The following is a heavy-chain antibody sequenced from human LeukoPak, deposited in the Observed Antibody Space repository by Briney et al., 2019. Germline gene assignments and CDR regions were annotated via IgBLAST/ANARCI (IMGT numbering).Heavy chain of an antibody. D-gene: IGHD3-22*01. Sequence: GGSLRLSCAASGFTFSSYAMSWVRQAPGKGLEWVSAISGSGSSTYYADSVKGRFTISRDNSKNTLFLQMNSRRAEDTAVFYCAKRNYYDNSGLNFAYWGQGTLVTVSS. CDR2: ISGSGSST. CDR3: AKRNYYDNSGLNFAY. V-gene: IGHV3-23*01. J-gene: IGHJ4*02. CDR1: GFTFSSYA.